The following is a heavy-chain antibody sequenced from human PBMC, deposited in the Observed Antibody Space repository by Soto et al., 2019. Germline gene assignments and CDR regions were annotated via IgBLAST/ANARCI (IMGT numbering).Heavy chain of an antibody. D-gene: IGHD6-6*01. J-gene: IGHJ6*02. CDR3: AKEKLYQAQIAAHRGMDV. Sequence: QVHLVESGGGVVQPGRSLRLSCAASGFTFSSFGMHWVRQAPGKGLEWVAVISYVGNNKYYADSVKGRFTISRDNSKNTLYLQMNSLRAEDTAVYFCAKEKLYQAQIAAHRGMDVWGQGTAVTVSS. CDR1: GFTFSSFG. CDR2: ISYVGNNK. V-gene: IGHV3-30*18.